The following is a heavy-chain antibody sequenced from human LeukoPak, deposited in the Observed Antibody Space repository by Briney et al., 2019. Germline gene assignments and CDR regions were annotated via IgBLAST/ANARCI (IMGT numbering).Heavy chain of an antibody. CDR2: IYHSGST. CDR3: ARDSGPWGVFDP. Sequence: SETLSLTCTVSGYSISSGYYWGWIRQPPGKGLEWIGSIYHSGSTYYNPSLKSRVTISVDTSKNQFSLKLSSVTAADTAVYYCARDSGPWGVFDPWGQGTLVTVSS. CDR1: GYSISSGYY. V-gene: IGHV4-38-2*02. D-gene: IGHD3-10*01. J-gene: IGHJ5*02.